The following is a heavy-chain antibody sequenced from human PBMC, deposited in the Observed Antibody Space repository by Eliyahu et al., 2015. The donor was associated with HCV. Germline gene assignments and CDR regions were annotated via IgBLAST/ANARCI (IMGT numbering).Heavy chain of an antibody. CDR2: ISGSGTDI. D-gene: IGHD5-24*01. CDR3: ARGDDYNPAAQFYGLDL. CDR1: GFTFXIXN. J-gene: IGHJ6*02. V-gene: IGHV3-21*01. Sequence: EVQLVESGGGLVKPGRSVRLSCTASGFTFXIXNMNWVRQAPGKGXEWVSSISGSGTDIQYADSVKGRFTISRDNAKNSLFLQMDSLRVEDTAVYYCARGDDYNPAAQFYGLDLWGQGTTVTVSS.